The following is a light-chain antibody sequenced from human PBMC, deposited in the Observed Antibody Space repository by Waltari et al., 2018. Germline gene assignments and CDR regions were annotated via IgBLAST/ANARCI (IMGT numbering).Light chain of an antibody. J-gene: IGLJ2*01. V-gene: IGLV2-14*01. Sequence: QSALTQPASVSGSPGQSITISCTGTSSAVGGYNHVSWYQQQPGKAPKLLISEVTNRPSGVANRCSGSKSGNTASLTISGLQAEDEAEYYCSSFTTIGTLVVFGGGTKLTVL. CDR1: SSAVGGYNH. CDR2: EVT. CDR3: SSFTTIGTLVV.